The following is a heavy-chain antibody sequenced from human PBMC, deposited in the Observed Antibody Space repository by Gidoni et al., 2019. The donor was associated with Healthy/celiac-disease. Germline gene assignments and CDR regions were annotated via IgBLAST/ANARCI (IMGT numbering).Heavy chain of an antibody. J-gene: IGHJ3*02. CDR1: GYTFTSYY. V-gene: IGHV1-46*03. Sequence: VQLVQSGAEVKKPGASVKVPCKASGYTFTSYYMHWVRQAPGQGLEWMGIINPGGGSPSSAQKFQGRVTMTRDTSTSTVYMELSSLRSEDTAVYYCARGGGGVPDAFDIWGQGTMVTVSS. CDR3: ARGGGGVPDAFDI. CDR2: INPGGGSP. D-gene: IGHD3-10*01.